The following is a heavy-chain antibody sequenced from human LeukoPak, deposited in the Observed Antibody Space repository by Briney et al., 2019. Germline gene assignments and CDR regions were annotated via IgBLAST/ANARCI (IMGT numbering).Heavy chain of an antibody. CDR3: ATPGRTTIAPLD. V-gene: IGHV3-30*04. D-gene: IGHD2-21*02. CDR2: ISYDGSNK. CDR1: GFTFSSYA. Sequence: PGGSLRLSCAASGFTFSSYAMHWVRQAPGKGLEWVAVISYDGSNKYYADSVKGRFTISRDNSKNTLYLQMNSLRAEDTAVYYCATPGRTTIAPLDWGQGTLVTVSS. J-gene: IGHJ4*02.